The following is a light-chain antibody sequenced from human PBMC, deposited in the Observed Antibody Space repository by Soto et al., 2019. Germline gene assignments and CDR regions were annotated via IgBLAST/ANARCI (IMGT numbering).Light chain of an antibody. CDR2: YDS. CDR1: NIGSKS. CDR3: QVWDSSSDHP. V-gene: IGLV3-21*04. J-gene: IGLJ2*01. Sequence: SYELTQPPSVSVAPGKTARITCGGNNIGSKSVHWNQQKPGQAPVLVIYYDSDRPSGIPERFSGSNSGNTATLTISRVEAGDEADYYCQVWDSSSDHPFGGGTKVTVL.